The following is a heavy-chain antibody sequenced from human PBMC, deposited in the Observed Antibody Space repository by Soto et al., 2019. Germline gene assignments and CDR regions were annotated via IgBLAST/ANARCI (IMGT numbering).Heavy chain of an antibody. CDR2: IYYSGST. V-gene: IGHV4-31*03. J-gene: IGHJ4*02. CDR3: ARAAAGELGSDMYYFDY. Sequence: SETLSLTCTVSGGSISSGGYYWSWIRQHPGKGLEWIGYIYYSGSTYYNPSLKSRVTISVDTSKNQFSLKLSSVTAADTAVYYCARAAAGELGSDMYYFDYWGQGTLVTVSS. D-gene: IGHD6-13*01. CDR1: GGSISSGGYY.